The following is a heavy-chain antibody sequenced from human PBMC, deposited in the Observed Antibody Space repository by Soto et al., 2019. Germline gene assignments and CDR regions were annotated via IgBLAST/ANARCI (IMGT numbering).Heavy chain of an antibody. CDR2: ISGGGTYT. Sequence: EVQLVESGGGLVKPGGSLRLSCAASGFTFNSYSMTWVRQAPGKGLEWVSSISGGGTYTWYADSVKGRFTMSRDNAKNSLYLQMNSLRAEDTAVYYCAKTRTIFGVVSRHYFDYWGQGTLVTVSS. J-gene: IGHJ4*02. D-gene: IGHD3-3*01. V-gene: IGHV3-21*01. CDR3: AKTRTIFGVVSRHYFDY. CDR1: GFTFNSYS.